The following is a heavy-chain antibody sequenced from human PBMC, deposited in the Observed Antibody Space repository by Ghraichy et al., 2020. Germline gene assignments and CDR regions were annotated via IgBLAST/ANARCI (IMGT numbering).Heavy chain of an antibody. J-gene: IGHJ6*02. D-gene: IGHD3-3*01. CDR2: ISSSGGYI. CDR3: ASDTYYGFWSGYYGEFNYDGMDV. Sequence: GGSLRLSCAASGFTFSSYSMNWVRQAPGKGLEWVSTISSSGGYIYYADSVKGRFTISRDNAKNSLYLQMNSLRAEDTAVYYCASDTYYGFWSGYYGEFNYDGMDVWGQGTTVTVSS. CDR1: GFTFSSYS. V-gene: IGHV3-21*01.